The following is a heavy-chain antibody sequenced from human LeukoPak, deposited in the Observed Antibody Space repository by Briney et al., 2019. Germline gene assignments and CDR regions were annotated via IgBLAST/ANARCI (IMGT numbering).Heavy chain of an antibody. J-gene: IGHJ4*02. V-gene: IGHV3-23*01. CDR3: AREEYYDFWSEVRYYFDY. CDR1: GFTFSSYA. D-gene: IGHD3-3*01. Sequence: GGSLRLSCAASGFTFSSYAMSWVRQAPGKGLEWVSAISASGVSTYYADCVKGRFTISRDNSKNTLYLQMNSLRAEDTAVYYCAREEYYDFWSEVRYYFDYWGQGTLVTVSS. CDR2: ISASGVST.